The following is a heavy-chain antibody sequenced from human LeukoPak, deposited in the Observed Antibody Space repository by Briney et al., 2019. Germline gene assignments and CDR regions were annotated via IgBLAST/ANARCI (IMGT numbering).Heavy chain of an antibody. CDR1: GGTFSSYA. CDR3: ARFPPDPPTDYYFDY. J-gene: IGHJ4*02. Sequence: SVKVSCKASGGTFSSYAISWVRQAPGQGLEWMGGIIPIFGTANYAQKFQGRVTITADESTSTAYMELSSLRSEDTAVYYCARFPPDPPTDYYFDYWGQGTLVTVSS. D-gene: IGHD3-3*01. CDR2: IIPIFGTA. V-gene: IGHV1-69*13.